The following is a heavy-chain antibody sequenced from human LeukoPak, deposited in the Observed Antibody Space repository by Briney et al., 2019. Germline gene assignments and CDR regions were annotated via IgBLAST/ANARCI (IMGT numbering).Heavy chain of an antibody. Sequence: PGGSLRLSCAASGFTFSSYSMNWVRQAPGKGLEWVSSISSSSSYIYYADSVKGRFTISRDNAKNSLYLQMNSLRAEDTAVYYCARDQKVAYDSSGYYPQYFQHWGQGTLVTVSS. CDR2: ISSSSSYI. CDR1: GFTFSSYS. J-gene: IGHJ1*01. D-gene: IGHD3-22*01. V-gene: IGHV3-21*01. CDR3: ARDQKVAYDSSGYYPQYFQH.